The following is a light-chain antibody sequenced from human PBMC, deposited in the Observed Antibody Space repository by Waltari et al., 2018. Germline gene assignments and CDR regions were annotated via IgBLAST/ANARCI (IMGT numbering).Light chain of an antibody. Sequence: QLVLTQSPSASASLGASVKLTCTLSSGHTSNVIAWLQQQPGKGPRFLMKVNSDGSHSKGDEIPDCFSGSSSGAERYLSISRLQSEDDADCYCQTGGHGTWVLGGGTKVTVL. CDR2: VNSDGSH. CDR1: SGHTSNV. V-gene: IGLV4-69*01. J-gene: IGLJ3*02. CDR3: QTGGHGTWV.